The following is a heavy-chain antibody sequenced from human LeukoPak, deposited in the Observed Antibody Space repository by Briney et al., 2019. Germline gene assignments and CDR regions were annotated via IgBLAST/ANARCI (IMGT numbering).Heavy chain of an antibody. CDR1: GFTFSSYL. J-gene: IGHJ4*02. D-gene: IGHD1-14*01. V-gene: IGHV3-7*01. CDR2: IKQDGSEK. Sequence: GGSLRLSCAASGFTFSSYLMSWVRQATGKGLELVANIKQDGSEKYYVDSVKGRFTISRDNAKNSLYLQMNSLRAEDTSVYYCARNQRRLDYWGQGTLVTVSS. CDR3: ARNQRRLDY.